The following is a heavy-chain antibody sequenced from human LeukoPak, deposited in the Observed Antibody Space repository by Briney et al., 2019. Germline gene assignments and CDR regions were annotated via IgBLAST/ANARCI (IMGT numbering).Heavy chain of an antibody. CDR2: IYTAGST. V-gene: IGHV3-53*01. J-gene: IGHJ4*02. D-gene: IGHD6-13*01. CDR3: AGQQLPFDY. Sequence: GGSLRLSCAASGLTVSNYYMSWVRQVPGRGLEWVSVIYTAGSTYYADSVKGRFTISRDNSKNTLYLQMNSLRAEDTAVYYCAGQQLPFDYWGQGTLVTVSS. CDR1: GLTVSNYY.